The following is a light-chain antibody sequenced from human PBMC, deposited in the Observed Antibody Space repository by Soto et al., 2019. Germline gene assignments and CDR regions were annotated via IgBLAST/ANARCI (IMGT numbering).Light chain of an antibody. V-gene: IGKV3-11*01. CDR1: QSVNKY. Sequence: EIVLTQSLAALSLTPGERATLSCRASQSVNKYLAWFQQKLGQPPRLLIYDTSNRATGIPPRFSGSGSGTDFTLIISSLEPEDFAVYYCQQRSNWPITFGQGTRLEIK. CDR3: QQRSNWPIT. J-gene: IGKJ5*01. CDR2: DTS.